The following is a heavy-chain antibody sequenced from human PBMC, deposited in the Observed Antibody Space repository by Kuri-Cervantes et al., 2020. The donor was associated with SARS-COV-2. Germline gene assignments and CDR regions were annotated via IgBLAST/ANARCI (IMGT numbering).Heavy chain of an antibody. Sequence: GESLKISCAASGFTFKTYTMNWVRQAPGKALEWVAFIRYDGSNKYYADSVKGRFTISRDNAKNSLYLQMNSLRAEDTAVYYCAREGHDYSNLRTPYYYYYYMDVWGKGTTVTVSS. CDR2: IRYDGSNK. CDR1: GFTFKTYT. CDR3: AREGHDYSNLRTPYYYYYYMDV. V-gene: IGHV3-30*02. J-gene: IGHJ6*03. D-gene: IGHD4-11*01.